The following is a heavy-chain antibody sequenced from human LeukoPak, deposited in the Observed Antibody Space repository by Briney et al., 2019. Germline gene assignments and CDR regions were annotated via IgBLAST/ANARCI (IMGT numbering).Heavy chain of an antibody. CDR2: IIPIFGTA. D-gene: IGHD5-18*01. J-gene: IGHJ4*02. CDR3: ARLYSRVGPFDY. Sequence: SVKVSCKASGGTFSSYAISWVRQAPGQGLEWMGGIIPIFGTANYAQKFQGRVTITADESTSTAYMELSSLRAEDTAVYYCARLYSRVGPFDYWGQGTLVTVSS. CDR1: GGTFSSYA. V-gene: IGHV1-69*13.